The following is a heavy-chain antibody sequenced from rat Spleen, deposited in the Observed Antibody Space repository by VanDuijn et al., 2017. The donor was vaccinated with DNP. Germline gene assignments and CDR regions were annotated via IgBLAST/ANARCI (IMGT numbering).Heavy chain of an antibody. V-gene: IGHV5-31*01. CDR2: ITSSGGST. J-gene: IGHJ4*01. CDR3: ARGTLRLHAMDA. CDR1: GFTFNNYW. D-gene: IGHD1-6*01. Sequence: EVQLVESGGDLVQPGRSLKLSCVASGFTFNNYWMTWIRQVPGKGLEWVASITSSGGSTYYPDSVKGRFTISRDNAKNTLYLQMNSLRSEDTATYYCARGTLRLHAMDAWGQGTSVTVSS.